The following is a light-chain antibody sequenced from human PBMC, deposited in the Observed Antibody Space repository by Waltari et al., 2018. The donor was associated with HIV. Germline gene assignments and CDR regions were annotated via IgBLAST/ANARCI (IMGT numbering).Light chain of an antibody. CDR3: QSADTRGSNLV. Sequence: SGLTHHPSCSLSPGRTARIPSPGEPLAKHKPYWYQQKPGQAPVVVIYKDIERPSGIPERFSGSTSGTTVTLTISGLQAEDEGDYYCQSADTRGSNLVFGGGTKLTVL. J-gene: IGLJ2*01. CDR2: KDI. CDR1: PLAKHK. V-gene: IGLV3-25*03.